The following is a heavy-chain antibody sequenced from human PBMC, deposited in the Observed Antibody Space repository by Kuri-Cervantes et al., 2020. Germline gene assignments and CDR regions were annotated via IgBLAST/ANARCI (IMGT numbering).Heavy chain of an antibody. J-gene: IGHJ6*03. CDR3: ARGGYTGSRYYYYYMDV. CDR2: IYHGGST. CDR1: Y. Sequence: YMGWVRQAPGKGLEWIGSIYHGGSTYYNPSLKSRVTISVDTSKNQFSLKLSSVTAADTAVYYCARGGYTGSRYYYYYMDVWGKGTTVTVSS. D-gene: IGHD3-22*01. V-gene: IGHV4-38-2*02.